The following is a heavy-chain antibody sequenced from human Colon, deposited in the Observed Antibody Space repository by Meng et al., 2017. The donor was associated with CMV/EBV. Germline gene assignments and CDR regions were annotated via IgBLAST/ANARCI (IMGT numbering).Heavy chain of an antibody. V-gene: IGHV3-48*03. Sequence: GGSLRLSCAASGFTFRSYEMNWVRQAPGKGLEWVSYISSGGQTIKYADSVKGRFTISRDNTKNSLYLQMSSLTADDTAVYYCARDPSLITISGVVTYGMDLWGPGTTVTVSS. CDR3: ARDPSLITISGVVTYGMDL. CDR2: ISSGGQTI. D-gene: IGHD3-3*01. CDR1: GFTFRSYE. J-gene: IGHJ6*02.